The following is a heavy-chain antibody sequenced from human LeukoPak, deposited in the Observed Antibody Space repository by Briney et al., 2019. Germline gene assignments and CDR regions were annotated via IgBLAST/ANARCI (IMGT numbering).Heavy chain of an antibody. V-gene: IGHV1-69*05. J-gene: IGHJ6*03. D-gene: IGHD2-2*01. CDR1: GGTFSSYA. CDR2: IIPIFGTA. CDR3: ARDRKGCSSTSCYVLYYYYYMDV. Sequence: SVKVSCKASGGTFSSYAISWVRQAPGQGLEWMGGIIPIFGTANYAQKFQGRVTITTDESTSTAYMELSSLRSEDTAVYYCARDRKGCSSTSCYVLYYYYYMDVWGKGTTVTVSS.